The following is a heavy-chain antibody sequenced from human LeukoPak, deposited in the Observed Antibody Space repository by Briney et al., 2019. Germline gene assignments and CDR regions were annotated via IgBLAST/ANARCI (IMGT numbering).Heavy chain of an antibody. CDR2: ISSSSSYI. J-gene: IGHJ6*02. CDR1: GFTFSSYS. Sequence: PGRSLRLSCAASGFTFSSYSMNWVRQAPGKGLEWVSSISSSSSYIYYADSVKGRFTISRDNAKNSLYLQMNSLRAEDTAVYYCARDRYITMVMDVWGQGTTVTVSS. D-gene: IGHD3-10*01. V-gene: IGHV3-21*01. CDR3: ARDRYITMVMDV.